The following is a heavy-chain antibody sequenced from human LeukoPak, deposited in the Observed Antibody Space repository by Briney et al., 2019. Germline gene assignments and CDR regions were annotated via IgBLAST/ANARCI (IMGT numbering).Heavy chain of an antibody. V-gene: IGHV4-59*08. D-gene: IGHD6-13*01. CDR1: GGSISSYY. CDR3: AGSSSWYVPSYFDY. CDR2: IYYSGST. Sequence: PSETLSLTCTVSGGSISSYYWSWIRQPPGKGLEWIGYIYYSGSTNYNPSLKSRVTISVDTSKNQFSLKLSSVTAADTAVYYCAGSSSWYVPSYFDYWGQGTLVTVSS. J-gene: IGHJ4*02.